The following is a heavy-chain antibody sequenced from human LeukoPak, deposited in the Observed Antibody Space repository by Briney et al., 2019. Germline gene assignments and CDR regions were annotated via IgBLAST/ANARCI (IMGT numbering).Heavy chain of an antibody. CDR1: GFSFTNFW. CDR3: ARGDAFSGDH. Sequence: PGGSLRLSCAVSGFSFTNFWMSWVRQAPGRGLEWVANIHPEGNEKYHVESVKGGFTISRDNTKNLLFLQMNGLRVEDTAVYYCARGDAFSGDHWGQGTLVTVSS. CDR2: IHPEGNEK. V-gene: IGHV3-7*04. J-gene: IGHJ4*02.